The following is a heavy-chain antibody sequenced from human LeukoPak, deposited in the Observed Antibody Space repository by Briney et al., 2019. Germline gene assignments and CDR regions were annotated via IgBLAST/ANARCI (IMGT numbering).Heavy chain of an antibody. D-gene: IGHD1-1*01. CDR1: GGSVSSGSSY. V-gene: IGHV4-61*03. J-gene: IGHJ3*02. CDR3: AGESNWDAFDI. Sequence: SETLSLTCTVSGGSVSSGSSYWSWIRQPPGKGLEWIGYIYYSGSTNYNPSLKSRVTISLDTSKNYFSLKLSSVTAADTAVYYCAGESNWDAFDIWGQGTMVTVSS. CDR2: IYYSGST.